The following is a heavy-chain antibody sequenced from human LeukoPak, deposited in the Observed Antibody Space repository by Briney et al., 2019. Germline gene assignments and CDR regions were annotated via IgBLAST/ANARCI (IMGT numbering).Heavy chain of an antibody. CDR1: GYSFTTYW. D-gene: IGHD6-19*01. V-gene: IGHV5-51*01. J-gene: IGHJ6*02. CDR3: ATRPYSSGWSNYYYNMDV. CDR2: IYPGDSDA. Sequence: GESLKISCKGSGYSFTTYWIGWVRQMPGKGLEWMGIIYPGDSDARYRPSFQGQVTISADKSINTAYLQWSSLKASDTAMYYCATRPYSSGWSNYYYNMDVWGHGTTVTVSS.